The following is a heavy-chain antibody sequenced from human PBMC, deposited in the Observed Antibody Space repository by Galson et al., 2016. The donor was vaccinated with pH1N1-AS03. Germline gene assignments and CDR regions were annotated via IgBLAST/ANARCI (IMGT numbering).Heavy chain of an antibody. CDR1: GYSISSGFH. Sequence: ETLSLTCAVSGYSISSGFHWAWVRQPPSKGLEWIGTISHSGNTYYNPSLLSRVTISVDTSKNRFSLKVTSVTAADTAVYYCARVGKYFDFWSGYSDFDYWGQGTLVTVSS. D-gene: IGHD3-3*01. V-gene: IGHV4-38-2*01. J-gene: IGHJ4*02. CDR3: ARVGKYFDFWSGYSDFDY. CDR2: ISHSGNT.